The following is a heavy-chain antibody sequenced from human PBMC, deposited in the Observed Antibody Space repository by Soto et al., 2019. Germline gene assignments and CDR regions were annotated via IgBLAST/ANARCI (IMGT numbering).Heavy chain of an antibody. Sequence: QVQLVESGGGVVQPGRSLRLSCAASGFTFSSYGMHWVRQAPGKGLEWVAVISYDGSDKHYADSVKGRITISRDNSKNTLYLQMNSLRGEDTAVYYCAKDSLAYSSGWPFDYWGQGTLVTVSS. CDR1: GFTFSSYG. J-gene: IGHJ4*02. CDR2: ISYDGSDK. CDR3: AKDSLAYSSGWPFDY. D-gene: IGHD6-19*01. V-gene: IGHV3-30*18.